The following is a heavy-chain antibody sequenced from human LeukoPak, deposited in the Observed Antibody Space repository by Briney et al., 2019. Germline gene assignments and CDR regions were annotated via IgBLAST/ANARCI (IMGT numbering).Heavy chain of an antibody. V-gene: IGHV3-23*01. CDR2: VSGSAGTT. CDR3: ARTPLVRYFDS. J-gene: IGHJ4*02. CDR1: GFTFGSYA. D-gene: IGHD2-2*01. Sequence: PGGSLRLSCAASGFTFGSYAMSWVRQARGKGLEWVSAVSGSAGTTYYADSVKGRFTISRDNSKNTLYLQMNSLRAEDTALYYCARTPLVRYFDSWGQGTLVTVSS.